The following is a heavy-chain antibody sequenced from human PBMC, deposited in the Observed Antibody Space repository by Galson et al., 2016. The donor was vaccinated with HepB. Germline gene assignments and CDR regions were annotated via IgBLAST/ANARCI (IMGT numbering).Heavy chain of an antibody. CDR3: ARDRSDSSGYRYVGAYDI. J-gene: IGHJ3*02. V-gene: IGHV3-21*04. Sequence: SLRLSCAASGFTFRTYTMNWVRQAPGKGLEWVSAISIGSTYIYYADSVKGRFTISRDDAKNSLFLQMNSLRAGDTAVYYCARDRSDSSGYRYVGAYDIWGQGTKVTVSS. CDR1: GFTFRTYT. CDR2: ISIGSTYI. D-gene: IGHD3-22*01.